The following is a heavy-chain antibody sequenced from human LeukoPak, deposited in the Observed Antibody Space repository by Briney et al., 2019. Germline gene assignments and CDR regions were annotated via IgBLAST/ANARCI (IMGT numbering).Heavy chain of an antibody. CDR1: GFTFSSYS. Sequence: GGSLRLSCAASGFTFSSYSMNWVRQAPGKGLEWVSSISSSSYIYYADSVKGRFTISRDNAKNSLYLQMNSLRAEDTAVYYCARGAGSPWRFDYWGQGTLVTVSS. CDR3: ARGAGSPWRFDY. CDR2: ISSSSYI. J-gene: IGHJ4*02. D-gene: IGHD5-24*01. V-gene: IGHV3-21*01.